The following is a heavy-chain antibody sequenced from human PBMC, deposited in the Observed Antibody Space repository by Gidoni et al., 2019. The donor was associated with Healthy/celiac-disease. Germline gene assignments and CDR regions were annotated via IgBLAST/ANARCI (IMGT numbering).Heavy chain of an antibody. CDR1: GFPFSSYA. V-gene: IGHV3-23*01. D-gene: IGHD2-15*01. Sequence: EVQLLESGGGLVQPGGSLRLSCAASGFPFSSYAIIWVRQAPGKGLEWVSAISGSGGSTYYADSVKGRFTISRDNSKNTLYLQMNSLRAEDTAVYYCAKSVYCSGGSCYSTDLPEYYYYYGMDVWGQGTTVTVSS. CDR3: AKSVYCSGGSCYSTDLPEYYYYYGMDV. J-gene: IGHJ6*02. CDR2: ISGSGGST.